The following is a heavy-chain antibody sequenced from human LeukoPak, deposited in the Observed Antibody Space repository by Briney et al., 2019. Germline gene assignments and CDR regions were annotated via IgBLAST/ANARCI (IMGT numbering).Heavy chain of an antibody. Sequence: SETLSLTCTVSGGSISSSSYYWGWIRQPPGKGLEWIGSIYYSGSTYYNPSLKSRVTISVDTSKNQFSLKLSSVTAADTAVYYCTRLSGRDYYFDDWGQGTLVTVSS. D-gene: IGHD4/OR15-4a*01. CDR3: TRLSGRDYYFDD. J-gene: IGHJ4*02. V-gene: IGHV4-39*07. CDR1: GGSISSSSYY. CDR2: IYYSGST.